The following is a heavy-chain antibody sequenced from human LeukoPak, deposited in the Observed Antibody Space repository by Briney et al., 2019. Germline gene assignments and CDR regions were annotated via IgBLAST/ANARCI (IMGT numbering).Heavy chain of an antibody. CDR3: ARENYGDTYNWFDP. Sequence: ASVKVSCKASGYTFTGYYMHWVRQAPGQGLEWMGWINPNSGGTNYAQKFQGRVTMTRDTSISTAYMELSRLRSDDTAVYYCARENYGDTYNWFDPWGQGTLVTVSP. CDR2: INPNSGGT. V-gene: IGHV1-2*02. D-gene: IGHD4-17*01. CDR1: GYTFTGYY. J-gene: IGHJ5*02.